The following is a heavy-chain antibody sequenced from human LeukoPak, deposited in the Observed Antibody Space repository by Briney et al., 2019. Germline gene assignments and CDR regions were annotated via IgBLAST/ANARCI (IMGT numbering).Heavy chain of an antibody. CDR3: AGAYCSGGGCYSDC. Sequence: GASVTVSCKASGYTFTSYDINWVRQATGQGLEWMGWMNPNSGNTGYAQNFQGRVTMTRNTSISTAYMELSSLRSEDTAVYYCAGAYCSGGGCYSDCWGQGTLVTVSS. CDR1: GYTFTSYD. CDR2: MNPNSGNT. D-gene: IGHD2-15*01. V-gene: IGHV1-8*01. J-gene: IGHJ4*02.